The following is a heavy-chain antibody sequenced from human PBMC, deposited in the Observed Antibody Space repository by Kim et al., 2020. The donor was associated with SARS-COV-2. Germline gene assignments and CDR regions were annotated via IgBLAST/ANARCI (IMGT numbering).Heavy chain of an antibody. J-gene: IGHJ6*02. CDR2: ISYDGSKK. Sequence: GGSLRLSCAASGFTFSSYAMHWVRQAPGKGLEWVAVISYDGSKKYYADSVKGRFTISRDNSKNTLYLQMNSLRAEDTAVYYCAKARAGNMFTCMDEWG. V-gene: IGHV3-30-3*01. D-gene: IGHD3-10*02. CDR3: AKARAGNMFTCMDE. CDR1: GFTFSSYA.